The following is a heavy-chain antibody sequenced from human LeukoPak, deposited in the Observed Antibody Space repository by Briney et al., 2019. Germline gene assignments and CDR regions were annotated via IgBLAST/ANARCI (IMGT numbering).Heavy chain of an antibody. CDR2: TNHSGST. CDR3: ARRRDSSSWYGGFDY. Sequence: PSETLSLTCAVYGGSFSGYYWSWIRQPPGKGLEWIGETNHSGSTNYNPSLKSRVTISVDTSKNQFSLKLSSVTAADTAVYYCARRRDSSSWYGGFDYWGQGTLVTVSS. V-gene: IGHV4-34*01. J-gene: IGHJ4*02. D-gene: IGHD6-13*01. CDR1: GGSFSGYY.